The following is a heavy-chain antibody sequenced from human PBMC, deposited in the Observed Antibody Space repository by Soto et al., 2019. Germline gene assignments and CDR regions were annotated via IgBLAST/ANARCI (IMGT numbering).Heavy chain of an antibody. J-gene: IGHJ4*02. CDR2: IRTKAMSYAT. Sequence: PGGSLRLSCAASGFTFSGSAIHWVRQASGKGLEWVGRIRTKAMSYATEYAASVKGRFTISRDGSKNTAYLQMNSLKTEDTAVYYCTSHSGSYGSVYWGQGTLVTVSS. V-gene: IGHV3-73*01. CDR1: GFTFSGSA. CDR3: TSHSGSYGSVY. D-gene: IGHD1-26*01.